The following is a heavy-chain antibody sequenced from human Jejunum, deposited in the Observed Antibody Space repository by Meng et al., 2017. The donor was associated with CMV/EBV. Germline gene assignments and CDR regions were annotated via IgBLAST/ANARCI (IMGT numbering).Heavy chain of an antibody. D-gene: IGHD3-16*01. CDR1: VGPIRSNRYY. J-gene: IGHJ5*02. CDR2: IYHSGST. V-gene: IGHV4-39*07. CDR3: ARAVAYPQWFDP. Sequence: SVGPIRSNRYYGGWIRQPPGKGLEWVGSIYHSGSTYYNPSLKSRVTISVDTSKNLFSLKVRSVTAADTAVYYCARAVAYPQWFDPWGQGTLVTVSS.